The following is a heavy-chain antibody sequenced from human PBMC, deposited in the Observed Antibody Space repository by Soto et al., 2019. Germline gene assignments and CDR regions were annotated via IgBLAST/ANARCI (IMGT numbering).Heavy chain of an antibody. CDR2: IYSGGST. D-gene: IGHD3-9*01. CDR1: GFTVSSNY. CDR3: ARSGYDILTGYYPLHFDY. V-gene: IGHV3-53*04. Sequence: GGSLRLSCAASGFTVSSNYMSWVRQAPGKGLEWVSVIYSGGSTYYADSVKGRFTISRYNSKNTLYLQMNSLRAEDTAVYYCARSGYDILTGYYPLHFDYWGQGTLVTVSS. J-gene: IGHJ4*02.